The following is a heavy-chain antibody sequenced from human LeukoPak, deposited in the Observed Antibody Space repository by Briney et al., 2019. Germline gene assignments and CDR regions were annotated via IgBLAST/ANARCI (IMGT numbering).Heavy chain of an antibody. V-gene: IGHV3-21*01. CDR1: GGSISTYY. CDR3: ARAMYSSSPPFDY. CDR2: ISSSSSYI. Sequence: ETLSLTCTVSGGSISTYYWNWVRQAPGKGLEWVSSISSSSSYIYYADSVKGRFTISRDNAKNSLYLQMNSLRAEDTAVYYCARAMYSSSPPFDYWGQGTLVTVSS. J-gene: IGHJ4*02. D-gene: IGHD6-6*01.